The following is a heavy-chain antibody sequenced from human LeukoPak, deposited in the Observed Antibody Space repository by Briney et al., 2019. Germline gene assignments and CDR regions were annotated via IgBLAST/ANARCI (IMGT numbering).Heavy chain of an antibody. V-gene: IGHV3-53*01. CDR2: IYSGGST. J-gene: IGHJ4*02. D-gene: IGHD5-24*01. Sequence: GGSLRLSCAASGFTVSNNYMSWVRQAPGKGLEWVSIIYSGGSTYFADSVKGRFTISRDNSKNTVFLQLNSLRAEDTAVYYCATNRDDYDLYYFDSWGQGTLVTVSS. CDR1: GFTVSNNY. CDR3: ATNRDDYDLYYFDS.